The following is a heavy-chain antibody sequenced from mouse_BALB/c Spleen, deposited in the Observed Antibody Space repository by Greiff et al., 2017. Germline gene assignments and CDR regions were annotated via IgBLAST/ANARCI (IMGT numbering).Heavy chain of an antibody. D-gene: IGHD1-2*01. Sequence: EVQGVESGGGLVKPGGSLKLSCAASGFTFSSYAMSWVRQSPEKRLEWVAEISSGGSYTYYPDTVTGRFTISRDNAKNTLYLEMSSLRSEDTAMYDCARFTTATGAWFAYWGQGTLVTVSA. J-gene: IGHJ3*01. CDR2: ISSGGSYT. V-gene: IGHV5-9-4*01. CDR3: ARFTTATGAWFAY. CDR1: GFTFSSYA.